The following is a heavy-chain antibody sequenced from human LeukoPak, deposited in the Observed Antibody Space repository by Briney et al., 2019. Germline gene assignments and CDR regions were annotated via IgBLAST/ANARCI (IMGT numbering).Heavy chain of an antibody. D-gene: IGHD3-10*01. CDR2: ISWNSGSI. V-gene: IGHV3-9*01. Sequence: PGGSLRLSCAASGFTFSSYAMSWVRQAPGKGLEWVSGISWNSGSIGYADSVKGRFTISRDNAKNSLYLQMNSLRAEGTALYYCAKGSHGLWFGELLTYFDYWGQGTLVTVSS. CDR3: AKGSHGLWFGELLTYFDY. J-gene: IGHJ4*02. CDR1: GFTFSSYA.